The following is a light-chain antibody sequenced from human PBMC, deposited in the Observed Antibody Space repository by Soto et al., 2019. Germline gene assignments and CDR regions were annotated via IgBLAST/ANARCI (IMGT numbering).Light chain of an antibody. CDR1: SSNIGADYD. J-gene: IGLJ3*02. CDR2: GNN. Sequence: QSVLTQPPSVSGAPGQKVTISCTRSSSNIGADYDVHWYQHLPGTAPKLLIYGNNNRPSGVPDRFSGSKSGTSASLAITGLQAEDEADYYCQSYASSLSGWVFGGGTKLTVL. V-gene: IGLV1-40*01. CDR3: QSYASSLSGWV.